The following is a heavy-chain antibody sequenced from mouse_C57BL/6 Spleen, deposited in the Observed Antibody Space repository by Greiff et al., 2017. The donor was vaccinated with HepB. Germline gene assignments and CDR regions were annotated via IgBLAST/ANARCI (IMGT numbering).Heavy chain of an antibody. CDR2: ISSGSSTI. CDR3: ASPDYSNPSYYAMDY. J-gene: IGHJ4*01. CDR1: GFTFSDYG. Sequence: EVQLVESGGGLVKPGGSLKLSCAASGFTFSDYGMHWVRQAPEKGLEWVAYISSGSSTIYYADTVKGRFTISRDNAKYTLFLQMTSLRSEDTAMYYCASPDYSNPSYYAMDYWGQGTSVTVSS. V-gene: IGHV5-17*01. D-gene: IGHD2-5*01.